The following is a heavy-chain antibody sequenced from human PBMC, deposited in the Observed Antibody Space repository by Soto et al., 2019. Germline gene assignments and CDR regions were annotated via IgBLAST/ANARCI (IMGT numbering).Heavy chain of an antibody. D-gene: IGHD3-9*01. V-gene: IGHV4-59*08. CDR3: ARHSYDILTGYFIDY. CDR1: GGSISSYY. J-gene: IGHJ4*02. Sequence: SETLSLTCTVSGGSISSYYWSWIRQPPGKGLEWIGYIYYSGSTNYNPSPKSRVTISVDTSKNQFSLKLSSVTAADTAVYYCARHSYDILTGYFIDYWGQGTLVTVSS. CDR2: IYYSGST.